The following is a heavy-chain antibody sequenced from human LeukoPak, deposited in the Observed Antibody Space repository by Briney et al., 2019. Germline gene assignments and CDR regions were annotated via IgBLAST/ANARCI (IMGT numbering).Heavy chain of an antibody. Sequence: SETLSLTCTVSGGSISSHYWSWIRQPPGKGLEWIGYIYYSGSTNYNPSLKSRVTMSADTSKNQFSLKPSSVTAADTAVYYCARGGWSLDFWGRGTLVTISS. CDR2: IYYSGST. J-gene: IGHJ4*02. CDR3: ARGGWSLDF. D-gene: IGHD6-19*01. V-gene: IGHV4-59*11. CDR1: GGSISSHY.